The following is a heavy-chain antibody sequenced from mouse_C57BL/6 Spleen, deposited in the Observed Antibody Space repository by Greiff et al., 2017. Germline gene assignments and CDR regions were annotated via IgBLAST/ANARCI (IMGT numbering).Heavy chain of an antibody. V-gene: IGHV1-15*01. CDR2: IDPETGGT. Sequence: VQLQESGAELVRPGASVTLSCKASGYTFTDYEMHWVKQTPVHGLEWIGAIDPETGGTAYNQKFKGKAILTADKSSSTAYMELRSLTSEDSAVYYCTRGSVEPYWGQGTLVTVSA. CDR1: GYTFTDYE. CDR3: TRGSVEPY. J-gene: IGHJ3*01. D-gene: IGHD1-1*02.